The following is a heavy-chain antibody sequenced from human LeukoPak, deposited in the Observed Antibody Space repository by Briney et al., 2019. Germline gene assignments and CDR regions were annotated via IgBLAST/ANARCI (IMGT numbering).Heavy chain of an antibody. CDR3: ASGRFPEARADY. CDR1: GGSMNNYY. D-gene: IGHD3-16*01. V-gene: IGHV4-59*01. Sequence: NTLETLSLTCTVSGGSMNNYYWSWVRQPPGKGLEWIGYIYYRETPTYNPSLKSRLTISVDTSKDQFSLKLTSVTAADTAVYYCASGRFPEARADYWGPGTLVTVSS. J-gene: IGHJ4*02. CDR2: IYYRETP.